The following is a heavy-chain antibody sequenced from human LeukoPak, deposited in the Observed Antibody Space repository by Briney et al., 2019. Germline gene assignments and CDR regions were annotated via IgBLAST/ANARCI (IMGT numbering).Heavy chain of an antibody. CDR1: GGSISSYY. CDR2: IYYSGST. V-gene: IGHV4-59*01. Sequence: PSETLSLTCTVSGGSISSYYWSWIRQPPGKGLEWIGYIYYSGSTNYNPPLKSRVTISVDTSKNQLSLKLSSVTAADTAVYYCARATYSSGWDYWGQGTLVTVSS. CDR3: ARATYSSGWDY. J-gene: IGHJ4*02. D-gene: IGHD6-19*01.